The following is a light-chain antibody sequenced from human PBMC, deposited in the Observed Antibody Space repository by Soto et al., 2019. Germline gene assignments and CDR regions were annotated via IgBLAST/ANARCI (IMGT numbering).Light chain of an antibody. CDR2: EVS. J-gene: IGLJ1*01. CDR3: SSYTSIIPRYV. V-gene: IGLV2-14*01. CDR1: SSDVGGYNY. Sequence: QSVLTQPASVSGSPGQSITISCTGTSSDVGGYNYVSWYQQHPGKAPKLMIYEVSNRPSGVSNRFSGSKSGNTASLTISGLQAEDEADYYCSSYTSIIPRYVFGSGTKVTVL.